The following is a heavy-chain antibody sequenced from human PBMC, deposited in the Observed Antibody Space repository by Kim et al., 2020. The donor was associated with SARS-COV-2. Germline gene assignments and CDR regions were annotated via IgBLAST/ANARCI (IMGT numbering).Heavy chain of an antibody. CDR1: GGSFSGYY. CDR2: INHRGTP. V-gene: IGHV4-34*01. D-gene: IGHD4-17*01. Sequence: SETLSLTCAVYGGSFSGYYWSWIRQPPGKGLGGIGEINHRGTPTSNPSLRSRAPISVDTSKTQSSLKWTPVTAAAPAGYSFARGGTVTTLYYFYSCM. CDR3: ARGGTVTTLYYFYSCM. J-gene: IGHJ6*01.